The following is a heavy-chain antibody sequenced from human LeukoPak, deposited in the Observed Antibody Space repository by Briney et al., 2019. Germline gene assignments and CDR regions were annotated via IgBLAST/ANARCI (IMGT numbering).Heavy chain of an antibody. CDR2: ISGSGGST. Sequence: WGSLRLSCSASGFTFSSYAMSWVRQAPGKGLEWVSAISGSGGSTYYADSVKGRFTISRDNSKNTLYLQMNSLRAEDTAVYYCATTVNDNWFDPWGQGTLVTVSS. CDR1: GFTFSSYA. D-gene: IGHD4-17*01. J-gene: IGHJ5*02. V-gene: IGHV3-23*01. CDR3: ATTVNDNWFDP.